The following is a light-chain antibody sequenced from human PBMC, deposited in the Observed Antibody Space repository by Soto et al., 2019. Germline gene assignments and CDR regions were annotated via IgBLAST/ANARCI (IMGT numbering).Light chain of an antibody. CDR2: EVS. J-gene: IGLJ2*01. Sequence: QSALTQPPSASGSPGQSVTISCTGTSSDVGDYNYVSWYQHHPGKAPKLMIYEVSKRPSGVPDRFSGSKSGNTAPLTVSGLQADDEADYYCSSYAGSNNFVVFGGGTKLTVL. V-gene: IGLV2-8*01. CDR1: SSDVGDYNY. CDR3: SSYAGSNNFVV.